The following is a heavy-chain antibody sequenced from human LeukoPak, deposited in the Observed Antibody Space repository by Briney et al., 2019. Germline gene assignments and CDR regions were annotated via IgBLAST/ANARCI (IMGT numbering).Heavy chain of an antibody. CDR3: TRERSYSGPDFDS. Sequence: PGGSLRLSCAASGFSSSDYYIDWVRQAPGKGLEWVGRTRDKGNSYTTEFAASMRGRFSTSRDESKNSVYLQMNSLKTEDTAVYYCTRERSYSGPDFDSWGQGTLVTVSS. CDR1: GFSSSDYY. V-gene: IGHV3-72*01. D-gene: IGHD5-12*01. J-gene: IGHJ4*02. CDR2: TRDKGNSYTT.